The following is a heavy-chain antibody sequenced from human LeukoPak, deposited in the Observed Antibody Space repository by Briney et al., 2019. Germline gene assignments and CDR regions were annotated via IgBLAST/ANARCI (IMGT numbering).Heavy chain of an antibody. J-gene: IGHJ5*02. D-gene: IGHD3-10*01. CDR1: GFTFSRYA. V-gene: IGHV3-23*01. Sequence: GGSLRLSCAGSGFTFSRYAMSWVRHVPGKGLEWVSAITGSGSEIFSTDSVKGRFTISRDNAKNTLYLQMNNLRAEDTAIYYCAKDRFGSGGPNWFGPWGQGTLVTVSS. CDR2: ITGSGSEI. CDR3: AKDRFGSGGPNWFGP.